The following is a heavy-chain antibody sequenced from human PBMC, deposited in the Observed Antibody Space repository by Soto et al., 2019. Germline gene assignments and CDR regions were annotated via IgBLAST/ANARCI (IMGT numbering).Heavy chain of an antibody. CDR3: ARESEDLTSNFDY. Sequence: GGSLRLSCAASGFTFTRYSMNWVRQAPGKGLEWVSSISSTTNYIYYGDSMKGRFTISRDNAKNSLYLQMNSMRAEDTAVYYCARESEDLTSNFDYWGQGTLVTVSS. CDR2: ISSTTNYI. J-gene: IGHJ4*02. V-gene: IGHV3-21*06. CDR1: GFTFTRYS.